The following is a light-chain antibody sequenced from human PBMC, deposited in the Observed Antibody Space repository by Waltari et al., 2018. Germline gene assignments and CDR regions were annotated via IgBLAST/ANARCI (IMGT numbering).Light chain of an antibody. CDR1: QDISNS. J-gene: IGKJ1*01. Sequence: DIQMTQSPSSLSASAGDRVSITCQASQDISNSLNWYQQKPGKAPELLIYDASNLETGVPSRFSGSGCGTDFTFTISSLHSEDIGIYYCQQSDDLPWTFGQGTKVEVK. CDR2: DAS. V-gene: IGKV1-33*01. CDR3: QQSDDLPWT.